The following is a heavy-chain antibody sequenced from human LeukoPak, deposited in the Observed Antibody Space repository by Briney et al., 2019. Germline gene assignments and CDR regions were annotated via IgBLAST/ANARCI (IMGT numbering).Heavy chain of an antibody. D-gene: IGHD2-2*01. CDR2: IYTSGST. V-gene: IGHV4-4*07. J-gene: IGHJ6*03. CDR1: GGSISSYY. CDR3: ARGIYCSSTSCVPNYYYYYMDV. Sequence: PSETLSLTYTVSGGSISSYYWSWIRQPAGKGLEWIGRIYTSGSTNYNPSLKSRVTMSVDTSKNQFSLKLSSVTAADTAVYYCARGIYCSSTSCVPNYYYYYMDVWGKGTTVTVSS.